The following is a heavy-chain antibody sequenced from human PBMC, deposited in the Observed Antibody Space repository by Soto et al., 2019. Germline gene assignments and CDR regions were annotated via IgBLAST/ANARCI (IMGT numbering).Heavy chain of an antibody. CDR1: AYIFTNFW. D-gene: IGHD5-12*01. Sequence: PGESLKISCDASAYIFTNFWIIWVRQLPGKGLEYMGRIDPIDSSTNYSPSFQGHVTISADTSISTAYLQWASLTASDTAMYFRAREYSGYDPYGMDVWGQGTTVTVSS. CDR2: IDPIDSST. V-gene: IGHV5-10-1*01. J-gene: IGHJ6*02. CDR3: AREYSGYDPYGMDV.